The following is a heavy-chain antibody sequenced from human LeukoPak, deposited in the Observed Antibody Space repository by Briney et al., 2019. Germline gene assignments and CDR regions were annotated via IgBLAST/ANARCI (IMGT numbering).Heavy chain of an antibody. CDR3: ARHVRSNYYDTSGRLDY. Sequence: SGTLSLTCTVSGGSISSSSYYWDWIRQPPGKGLEWIGIFYYSESTFYKPSLKSRVTISVDTPKNQFSLKLSSVTAADTAVYYCARHVRSNYYDTSGRLDYWGQGTLVTVSS. D-gene: IGHD3-22*01. CDR2: FYYSEST. J-gene: IGHJ4*02. V-gene: IGHV4-39*01. CDR1: GGSISSSSYY.